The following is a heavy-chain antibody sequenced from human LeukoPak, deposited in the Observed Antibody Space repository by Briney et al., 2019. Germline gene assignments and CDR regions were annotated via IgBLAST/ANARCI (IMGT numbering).Heavy chain of an antibody. J-gene: IGHJ4*02. CDR2: ISSSGANT. CDR1: GFTFSSYD. V-gene: IGHV3-23*01. D-gene: IGHD2-15*01. Sequence: PGGSLRLSCAASGFTFSSYDMTWVRQAPGKGLDWVSAISSSGANTYYADSVKGRFTISRDNSKNTLYLQMNSLRAEDTAVYYCAKRYCSGGNCYGAYYFDYWGQGTLVTVSS. CDR3: AKRYCSGGNCYGAYYFDY.